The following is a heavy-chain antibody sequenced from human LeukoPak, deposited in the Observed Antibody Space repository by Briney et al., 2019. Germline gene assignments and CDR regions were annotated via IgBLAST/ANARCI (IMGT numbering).Heavy chain of an antibody. CDR2: FDPEDGET. CDR1: GYTLTELS. V-gene: IGHV1-24*01. Sequence: GASVKVSCKVSGYTLTELSMHWVRQAPGKGLEWMGGFDPEDGETIYAQKFQGRVTMTEDTFTDTAYMELSSLRSEDTAVYYRATDRRISMATRGRTFDPWGQGTLVTVSS. J-gene: IGHJ5*02. D-gene: IGHD2/OR15-2a*01. CDR3: ATDRRISMATRGRTFDP.